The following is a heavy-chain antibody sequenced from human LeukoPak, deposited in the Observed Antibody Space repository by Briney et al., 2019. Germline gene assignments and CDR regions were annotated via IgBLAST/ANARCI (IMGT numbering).Heavy chain of an antibody. CDR3: ATDDYRGLGY. V-gene: IGHV3-74*01. CDR1: GITLSNYY. Sequence: GGSLRLSCVTSGITLSNYYMHWVRQTPGEGLLWVSHIIQDGSVTFYADSVKGRFTISRDNAKNTVYLQMNRLRVEDTAVYYCATDDYRGLGYWGQGTLVTVSS. J-gene: IGHJ4*02. D-gene: IGHD3-16*01. CDR2: IIQDGSVT.